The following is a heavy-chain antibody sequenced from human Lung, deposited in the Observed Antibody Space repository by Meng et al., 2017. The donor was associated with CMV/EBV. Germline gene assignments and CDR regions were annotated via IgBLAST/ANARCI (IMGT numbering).Heavy chain of an antibody. V-gene: IGHV1-2*02. Sequence: CKASGYTFTGYYMYWVRQAPGQGLEWMGWINPNSGGTNYAQKFQGRVTMSRDTSISTAYMDLSRLRSDDTAGYYCARGILEWLLIDYWGQGTLVTVSS. D-gene: IGHD3-3*01. CDR1: GYTFTGYY. J-gene: IGHJ4*02. CDR2: INPNSGGT. CDR3: ARGILEWLLIDY.